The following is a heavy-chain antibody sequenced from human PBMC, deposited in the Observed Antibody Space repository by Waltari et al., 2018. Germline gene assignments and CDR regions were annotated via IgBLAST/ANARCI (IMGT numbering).Heavy chain of an antibody. Sequence: EVQLVESGGGLIQPGGSLRLSCAASGFTVSSNYMSWVRQAPGKGVEWVLVIYSGGSTYDADSVKGRFTISRGNSKNTLYLQMNSLRAEDTAVYYCARGETTYYGSGSYDYWGQGTLVTVSS. CDR2: IYSGGST. J-gene: IGHJ4*02. CDR3: ARGETTYYGSGSYDY. D-gene: IGHD3-10*01. V-gene: IGHV3-53*01. CDR1: GFTVSSNY.